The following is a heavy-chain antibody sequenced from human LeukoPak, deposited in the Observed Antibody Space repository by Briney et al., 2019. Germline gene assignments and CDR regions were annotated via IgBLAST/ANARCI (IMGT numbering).Heavy chain of an antibody. CDR2: ISAYNGNP. V-gene: IGHV1-18*01. D-gene: IGHD3-22*01. CDR1: GYTFTNYG. Sequence: ASVKVSCKASGYTFTNYGISWVRQAPGQGLEWMGWISAYNGNPNYAQKLQGRLTTTTDTSTSSAYMELRSLKSDDTAVYYCARLTYTSGYSCDYWGQGTLVTVSS. CDR3: ARLTYTSGYSCDY. J-gene: IGHJ4*02.